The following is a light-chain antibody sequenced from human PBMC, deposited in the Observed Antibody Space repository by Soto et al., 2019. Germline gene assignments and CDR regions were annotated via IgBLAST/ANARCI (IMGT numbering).Light chain of an antibody. CDR3: QQLNGYPLT. J-gene: IGKJ1*01. CDR2: YAS. V-gene: IGKV1-9*01. CDR1: QGISTY. Sequence: DIQLTQSPSFLSASVGDRVTITCRASQGISTYLAWYQQKPGKAPNLLIYYASTLQSGVPSRFSGSGSGTEFTLTISSLQPADLATYYCQQLNGYPLTFGQGTKVEI.